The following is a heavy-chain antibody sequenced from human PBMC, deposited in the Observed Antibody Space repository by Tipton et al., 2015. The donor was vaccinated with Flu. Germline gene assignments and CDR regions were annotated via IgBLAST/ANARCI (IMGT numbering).Heavy chain of an antibody. Sequence: TLSLTCIVSGGSMSSFYWSWIRQPAGKGLEWIGRIYTSGSTNYNPSLKSRVTMSVDTSKNQFSLKLRSVTATDTAVYYCARCSSGYCDWFDPWGQGALVTVPS. J-gene: IGHJ5*02. CDR1: GGSMSSFY. CDR3: ARCSSGYCDWFDP. CDR2: IYTSGST. D-gene: IGHD3-22*01. V-gene: IGHV4-4*07.